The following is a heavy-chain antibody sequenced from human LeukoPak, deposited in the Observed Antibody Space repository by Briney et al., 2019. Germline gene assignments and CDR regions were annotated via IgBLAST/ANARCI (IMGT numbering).Heavy chain of an antibody. Sequence: SQTLSLTCAVSGGSISIGDFPGSWIRQPPGKALEGIGYIFHTGHTSYNQSLKSRVTISVDMSKNQLSLRLTSVTAADTAVYYCARGFYGAGSHFDYWGQGTLVTVSS. J-gene: IGHJ4*02. CDR1: GGSISIGDFP. CDR2: IFHTGHT. V-gene: IGHV4-30-2*01. D-gene: IGHD3-10*01. CDR3: ARGFYGAGSHFDY.